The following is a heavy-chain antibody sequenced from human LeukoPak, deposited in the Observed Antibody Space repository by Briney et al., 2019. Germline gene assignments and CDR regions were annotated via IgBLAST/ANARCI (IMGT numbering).Heavy chain of an antibody. D-gene: IGHD3-3*01. J-gene: IGHJ6*03. V-gene: IGHV3-23*01. Sequence: GGSLRLSRAASGFTFSSYAMSWVRQAPGKGLEWVSAISGSGGSTYYADSVKGRFTISRDNSKNTLYLQMNSLRAEDTAVYYCAKGYEEWLLYRESTVGYMDVWGKGTTVTVSS. CDR2: ISGSGGST. CDR1: GFTFSSYA. CDR3: AKGYEEWLLYRESTVGYMDV.